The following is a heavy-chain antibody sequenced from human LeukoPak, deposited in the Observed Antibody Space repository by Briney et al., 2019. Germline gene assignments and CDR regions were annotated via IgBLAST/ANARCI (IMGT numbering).Heavy chain of an antibody. CDR3: ARESSGHYFDH. CDR1: GFIVSNYY. CDR2: IYSGGGT. Sequence: PGGSLRLSCAASGFIVSNYYMNWVRQAPGKGLEWVSVIYSGGGTSYAGSVKGRFTISRDSSKNTLYLQMNTLRAEDTAVYYCARESSGHYFDHWGQGTLVTVSS. D-gene: IGHD6-25*01. J-gene: IGHJ4*02. V-gene: IGHV3-53*01.